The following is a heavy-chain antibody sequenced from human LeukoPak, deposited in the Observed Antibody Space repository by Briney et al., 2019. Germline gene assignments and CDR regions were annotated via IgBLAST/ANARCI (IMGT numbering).Heavy chain of an antibody. CDR3: ARDAVAGSRVGYFDY. CDR1: GFTFSSYS. J-gene: IGHJ4*02. CDR2: ISSGSTYI. Sequence: PGGSLRLSCAASGFTFSSYSMNWVRQAPGKGLEWVSSISSGSTYISYADSVKGRFTISRDNSKNTLYLQMNSLRAEDTAVYYCARDAVAGSRVGYFDYWGQGTLVTVSS. V-gene: IGHV3-21*01. D-gene: IGHD6-19*01.